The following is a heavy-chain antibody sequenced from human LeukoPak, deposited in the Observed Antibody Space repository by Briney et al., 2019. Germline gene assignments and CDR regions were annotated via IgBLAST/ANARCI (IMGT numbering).Heavy chain of an antibody. CDR2: IIPIFGTA. CDR1: GGTFSSYA. CDR3: AREASCGGDCYSVGGAFDI. D-gene: IGHD2-21*02. J-gene: IGHJ3*02. V-gene: IGHV1-69*05. Sequence: SVKVSCKASGGTFSSYAISWVRQAPGQGLEWMGGIIPIFGTANYAQKFQGRVTMTRDTSTSTVYMELNSLRFDDTAVYYCAREASCGGDCYSVGGAFDIWGQGTMVTVSS.